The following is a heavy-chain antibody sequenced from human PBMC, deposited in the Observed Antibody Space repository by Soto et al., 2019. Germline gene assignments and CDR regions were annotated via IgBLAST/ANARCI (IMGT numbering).Heavy chain of an antibody. V-gene: IGHV3-11*06. CDR2: ISSSSSYT. CDR3: ARGSTTGPWYFDL. Sequence: GGSLRLSCAASGFTFSDYYMSWIRQAPGKGLEWVSYISSSSSYTNYADSVKGRFTISRDNAKNSLYLQMNSLRAEDTAVYYCARGSTTGPWYFDLWGRGTLVTVSS. J-gene: IGHJ2*01. CDR1: GFTFSDYY. D-gene: IGHD1-1*01.